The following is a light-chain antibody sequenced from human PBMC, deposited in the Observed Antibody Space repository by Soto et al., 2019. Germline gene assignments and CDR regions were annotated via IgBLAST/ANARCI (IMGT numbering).Light chain of an antibody. CDR1: QTISSW. CDR3: LLYEAVSVT. CDR2: DAS. Sequence: IQMTQSPSTQSGSVGDRVTITCXASQTISSWLAWYQQKPGEASKLMIDDASALPRAVPAKFSGGGSGTNFTRTIASLHPVGVVTYYCLLYEAVSVTLGPVTKVQI. J-gene: IGKJ4*02. V-gene: IGKV1-5*01.